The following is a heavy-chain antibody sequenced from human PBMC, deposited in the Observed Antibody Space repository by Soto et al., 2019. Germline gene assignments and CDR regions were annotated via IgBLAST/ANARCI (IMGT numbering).Heavy chain of an antibody. CDR1: GFNLNDHW. V-gene: IGHV3-72*01. J-gene: IGHJ4*02. Sequence: EVQVLESGGGLVQPGGSLRLSCVTSGFNLNDHWMDWVRQAPGKGLEWVGQIKNRGGGYSTDYAASVKGRFSISRDDSKNSLYLQMNSLKTEDSAVYYGGDFGSGSWPYDGWGQGILVTVSS. CDR3: GDFGSGSWPYDG. CDR2: IKNRGGGYST. D-gene: IGHD1-26*01.